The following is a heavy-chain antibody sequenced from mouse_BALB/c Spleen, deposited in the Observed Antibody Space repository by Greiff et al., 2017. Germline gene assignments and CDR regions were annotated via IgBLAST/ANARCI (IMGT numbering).Heavy chain of an antibody. Sequence: QVHVKQSGAELVKPGASVKLSCKASGYTFTSYWMHWVKQRPGQGLEWIGEINPSNGRTNYNEKFKSKATLTVDKSSSTAYMQLSSLTSEDSAVYYCARSDSSGYPAWFAYWGQGTLVTVSA. V-gene: IGHV1S81*02. CDR1: GYTFTSYW. CDR2: INPSNGRT. D-gene: IGHD3-2*01. J-gene: IGHJ3*01. CDR3: ARSDSSGYPAWFAY.